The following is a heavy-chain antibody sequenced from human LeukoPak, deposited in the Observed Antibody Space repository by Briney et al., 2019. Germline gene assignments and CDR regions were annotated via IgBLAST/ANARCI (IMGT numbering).Heavy chain of an antibody. CDR2: IATYNSKT. CDR1: GYTFSSYG. J-gene: IGHJ4*02. Sequence: GASVKVSCKASGYTFSSYGISWVRQAPGQGLEWMGRIATYNSKTKYAEKVQGRVTMTTDTSTTTAYMELRTLRSDDTAVYYCAREYGSGSYTGIDYWGQGTLVTVSS. D-gene: IGHD3-10*01. CDR3: AREYGSGSYTGIDY. V-gene: IGHV1-18*01.